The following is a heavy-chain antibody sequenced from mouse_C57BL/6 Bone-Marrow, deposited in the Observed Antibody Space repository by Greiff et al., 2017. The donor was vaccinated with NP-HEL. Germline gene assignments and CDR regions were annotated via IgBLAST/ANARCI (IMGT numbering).Heavy chain of an antibody. CDR3: ARGSDGYYPAWFAY. Sequence: VQLQQPGAELVRPGSSVKLSCKASGFTFTSYWMHWVKQRPIQGLEWIGNIDPSDSATYYNQKFKDKATLTVDKSSSTAYMQLSRLTSEDSAVSYCARGSDGYYPAWFAYWGQGTLVTVSA. J-gene: IGHJ3*01. CDR2: IDPSDSAT. D-gene: IGHD2-3*01. CDR1: GFTFTSYW. V-gene: IGHV1-52*01.